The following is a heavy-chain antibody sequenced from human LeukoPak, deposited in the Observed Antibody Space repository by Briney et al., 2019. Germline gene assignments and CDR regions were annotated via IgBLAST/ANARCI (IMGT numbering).Heavy chain of an antibody. CDR1: GYTFTGYY. D-gene: IGHD6-25*01. J-gene: IGHJ2*01. CDR2: INPNSGGT. CDR3: ARASYSSGFGYFDL. V-gene: IGHV1-2*07. Sequence: ASVKVSCKASGYTFTGYYMHWVRQAPGQGLEWMGWINPNSGGTNYAHKFQGRVTMTRDTSISTAYMELSRLRSDDTAVYYCARASYSSGFGYFDLWGRGTLVTVSS.